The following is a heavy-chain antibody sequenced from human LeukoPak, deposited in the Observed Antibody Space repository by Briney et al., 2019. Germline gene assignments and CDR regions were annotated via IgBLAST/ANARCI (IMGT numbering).Heavy chain of an antibody. J-gene: IGHJ6*04. Sequence: GGSLRLSCAASGFTFSSHAMHWVRQAPGKGLEWVAAISYDGSKRFFADSVRGRFTISRDNSKNTLYLQMDSLRAEDTAVYYCAELGITMIGGVWGKGTTVTISS. D-gene: IGHD3-10*02. CDR3: AELGITMIGGV. CDR2: ISYDGSKR. V-gene: IGHV3-30*04. CDR1: GFTFSSHA.